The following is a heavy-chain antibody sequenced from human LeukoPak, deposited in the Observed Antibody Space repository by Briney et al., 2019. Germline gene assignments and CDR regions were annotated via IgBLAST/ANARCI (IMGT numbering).Heavy chain of an antibody. D-gene: IGHD5-12*01. CDR3: ARDFDGSGYDFSAPYFDY. CDR1: GFTFSSYW. Sequence: GGSLRLFCAVSGFTFSSYWMSWVRQAPGKGLEWVAIIKQDESEKYYVDSVKGRFTISRDNAKNSLFLQMNSLRAEDTAMYYCARDFDGSGYDFSAPYFDYWGQGTLVTVSS. V-gene: IGHV3-7*01. CDR2: IKQDESEK. J-gene: IGHJ4*02.